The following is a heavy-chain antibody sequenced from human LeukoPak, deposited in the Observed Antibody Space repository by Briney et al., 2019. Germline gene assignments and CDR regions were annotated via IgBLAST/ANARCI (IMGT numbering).Heavy chain of an antibody. J-gene: IGHJ4*02. CDR2: INPSSGGT. Sequence: ASVKVSCKASGYTFTGYYMHWVRQAPGQGLEWMGWINPSSGGTEYAQKFQGRVSLTRDTSISTAYMELSRLRSEDTAVYYCARGYPPDYWGQGTLVTVSS. CDR3: ARGYPPDY. D-gene: IGHD5-18*01. V-gene: IGHV1-2*02. CDR1: GYTFTGYY.